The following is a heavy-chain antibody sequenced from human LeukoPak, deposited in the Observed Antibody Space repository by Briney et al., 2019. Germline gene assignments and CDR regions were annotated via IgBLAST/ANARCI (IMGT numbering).Heavy chain of an antibody. CDR3: AREMRLKGGEVWFDP. CDR2: IYHSGST. Sequence: PSETLSLTCAVSGGSISSGGYSWSWIRQPPGKGLEWIGYIYHSGSTYYNPSLKSRVTISVDTSKNQFSLKLSSVTAADTAVYYCAREMRLKGGEVWFDPWGQGTLVTVPS. V-gene: IGHV4-30-2*01. D-gene: IGHD6-25*01. J-gene: IGHJ5*02. CDR1: GGSISSGGYS.